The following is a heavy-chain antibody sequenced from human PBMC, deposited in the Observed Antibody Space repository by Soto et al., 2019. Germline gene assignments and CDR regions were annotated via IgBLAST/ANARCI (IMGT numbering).Heavy chain of an antibody. CDR1: GFTFSSYG. CDR3: AKAYGSGRWSFDP. Sequence: GGSLRLSCAASGFTFSSYGMHWVRQAPGKGLEWVAVISYDGSNKYYADSVKGRFTISRDNSKNTLYLQMNSLRAEDTAVYYCAKAYGSGRWSFDPWGQGTLVTVSS. V-gene: IGHV3-30*18. D-gene: IGHD3-10*01. CDR2: ISYDGSNK. J-gene: IGHJ5*02.